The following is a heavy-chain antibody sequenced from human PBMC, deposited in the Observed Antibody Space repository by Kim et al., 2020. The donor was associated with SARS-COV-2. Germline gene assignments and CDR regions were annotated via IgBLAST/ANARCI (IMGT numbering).Heavy chain of an antibody. V-gene: IGHV3-73*01. D-gene: IGHD6-19*01. CDR2: IRSKANNYAT. Sequence: GGSLRLSCAASGFTFSGSPIYWVRQASGKGLEWVGRIRSKANNYATAYAASVNGRFTISRDDSKNTAYLQMNSLKTEDTAVYYCSYSSGWHGSEYWGQGT. CDR3: SYSSGWHGSEY. J-gene: IGHJ4*02. CDR1: GFTFSGSP.